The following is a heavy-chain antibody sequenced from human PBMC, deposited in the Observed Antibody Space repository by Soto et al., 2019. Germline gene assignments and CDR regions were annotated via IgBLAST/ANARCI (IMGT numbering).Heavy chain of an antibody. J-gene: IGHJ5*02. D-gene: IGHD1-26*01. Sequence: PSETLSLTCTVSGGSVSSGSYSWTWIRQSPEKGLEWIGFVYYTGDTNYNPSLKSRVTMSLDSSKNQFSLNLNSVTPADTAVFYCARDVRWEVVRVLDPWGPGTLVTVS. CDR3: ARDVRWEVVRVLDP. CDR1: GGSVSSGSYS. CDR2: VYYTGDT. V-gene: IGHV4-61*01.